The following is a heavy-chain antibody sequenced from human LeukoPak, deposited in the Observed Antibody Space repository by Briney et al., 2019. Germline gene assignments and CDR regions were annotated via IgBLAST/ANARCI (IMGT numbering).Heavy chain of an antibody. V-gene: IGHV1-2*06. J-gene: IGHJ4*02. CDR2: INPNSGGT. D-gene: IGHD3-3*01. CDR1: GYTFTGYY. CDR3: AVVFLEWLLPFDY. Sequence: ASVKVSCKASGYTFTGYYMHWVRQAPGQGLEWMGRINPNSGGTNYAQKFQGRVTMTRDTSISTAYMELSRLRSVGTAVYYCAVVFLEWLLPFDYWGQGTLVTVSS.